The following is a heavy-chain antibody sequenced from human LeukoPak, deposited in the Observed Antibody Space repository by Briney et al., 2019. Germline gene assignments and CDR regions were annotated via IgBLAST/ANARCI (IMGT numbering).Heavy chain of an antibody. V-gene: IGHV3-53*04. CDR1: GFTFSDYY. CDR2: IYSGGST. CDR3: AREGITGTISLDV. J-gene: IGHJ6*02. D-gene: IGHD1-20*01. Sequence: EGSLRLSCAASGFTFSDYYMSWIRQAPGKGLEWVSVIYSGGSTYYADSVKGRFTISRHNSKHTLYLQMNSLRAEDTAVYYCAREGITGTISLDVWGQGTTVTVSS.